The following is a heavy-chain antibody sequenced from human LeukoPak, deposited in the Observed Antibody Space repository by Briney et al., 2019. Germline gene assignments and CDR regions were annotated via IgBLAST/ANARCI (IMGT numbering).Heavy chain of an antibody. CDR3: ARAGRDIVLGWFDP. CDR2: IYYSGST. Sequence: SETLSLTCTVSGGSISSGGYYWSWIRQPPGKGLEWIGYIYYSGSTNYNPSLKSRVTISVDTSKNQFSLKLSSVTAADTAVYYCARAGRDIVLGWFDPWGQGTLVTVSS. J-gene: IGHJ5*02. D-gene: IGHD2-15*01. CDR1: GGSISSGGYY. V-gene: IGHV4-61*08.